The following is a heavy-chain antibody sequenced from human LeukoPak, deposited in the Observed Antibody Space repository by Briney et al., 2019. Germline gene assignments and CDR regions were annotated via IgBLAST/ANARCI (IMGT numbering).Heavy chain of an antibody. J-gene: IGHJ5*02. Sequence: GGSLRLSCAASGFTFSNYWMTWVRQAPGKGLEWVANIDQDGSEKFYVDSVKGRFTISRDNAKDSLYLQMNSLRAEDTAVYYCASVRYCSSTSCLEGALDPWGQGTLVTVSS. CDR1: GFTFSNYW. CDR3: ASVRYCSSTSCLEGALDP. CDR2: IDQDGSEK. V-gene: IGHV3-7*01. D-gene: IGHD2-2*01.